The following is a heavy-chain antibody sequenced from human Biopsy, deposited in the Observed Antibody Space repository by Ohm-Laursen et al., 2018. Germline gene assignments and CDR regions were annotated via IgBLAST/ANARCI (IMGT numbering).Heavy chain of an antibody. D-gene: IGHD3-22*01. V-gene: IGHV4-59*01. Sequence: SETLSLTCTVSGDSISTYYWSWIRQPPGKGLQWIGYIYYTGNTDYNPSLQSRVTISVDTSKNHFSLRLRSMTPADTAMYYCARGRGYYSDRTVPGYFDLWGRGTLVTVSS. CDR1: GDSISTYY. CDR2: IYYTGNT. J-gene: IGHJ2*01. CDR3: ARGRGYYSDRTVPGYFDL.